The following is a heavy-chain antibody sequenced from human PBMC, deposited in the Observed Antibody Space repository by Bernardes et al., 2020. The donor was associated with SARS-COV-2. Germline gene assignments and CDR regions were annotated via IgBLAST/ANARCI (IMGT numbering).Heavy chain of an antibody. V-gene: IGHV1-2*04. Sequence: ASVKVSCKASGYTFTGYYIHWVRQAPGQGLEWMGWIGGNTGDTSYAQIFQGWVTLTRDTSSTTAYMELTRLTTDDTAVYFCARSGYYYGLDVWGQGTPVTVSS. CDR3: ARSGYYYGLDV. CDR1: GYTFTGYY. D-gene: IGHD1-26*01. CDR2: IGGNTGDT. J-gene: IGHJ6*02.